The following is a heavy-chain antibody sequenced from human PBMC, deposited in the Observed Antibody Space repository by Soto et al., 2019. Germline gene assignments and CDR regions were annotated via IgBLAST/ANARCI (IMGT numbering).Heavy chain of an antibody. CDR3: AKAPGGYSYGYHWYLDL. J-gene: IGHJ2*01. CDR2: TSGSGSST. Sequence: PGGSLRLSCAASGFTLSSYAMSWVRQAPGKGLEWVSTTSGSGSSTYYADSVKGRFTISRDNSKNTVYLQMKSLTAEDTAVYYCAKAPGGYSYGYHWYLDLWGSGTLVTVSS. D-gene: IGHD5-18*01. CDR1: GFTLSSYA. V-gene: IGHV3-23*01.